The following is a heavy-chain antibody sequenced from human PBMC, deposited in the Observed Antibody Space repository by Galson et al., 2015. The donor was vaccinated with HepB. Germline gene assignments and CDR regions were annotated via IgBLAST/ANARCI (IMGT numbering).Heavy chain of an antibody. V-gene: IGHV1-2*02. CDR3: ARARSAGDFAGPFDI. CDR2: INPNSGGT. CDR1: GYTFTDYY. Sequence: SVKVSCKASGYTFTDYYIHWVRQAPGQGLEWMGWINPNSGGTNSAQKFQGRITMTRDTSISTAYMELSRLRSDDTAVYYCARARSAGDFAGPFDIWGQGTMVTVSS. J-gene: IGHJ3*02. D-gene: IGHD4-17*01.